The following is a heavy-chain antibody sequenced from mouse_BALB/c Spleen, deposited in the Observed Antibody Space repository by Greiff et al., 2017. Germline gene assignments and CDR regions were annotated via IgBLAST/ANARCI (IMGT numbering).Heavy chain of an antibody. V-gene: IGHV1-87*01. CDR2: IYPGDGDT. D-gene: IGHD1-1*01. J-gene: IGHJ3*01. Sequence: QVQLQQSGAELARPGASVKLSCKASGYTFTSYWMQWVKQRPGQGLEWIGAIYPGDGDTRYTQKFKGKATLTADKSSSTAYMQLSSLASEDSAVYYCARDGYGSSWFAYWGQGTLVTVSA. CDR1: GYTFTSYW. CDR3: ARDGYGSSWFAY.